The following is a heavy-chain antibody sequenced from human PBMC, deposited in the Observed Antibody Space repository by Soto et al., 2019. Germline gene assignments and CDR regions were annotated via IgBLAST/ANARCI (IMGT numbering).Heavy chain of an antibody. V-gene: IGHV1-2*02. CDR3: ARYYDRSGYDYFDP. CDR1: EYSFTGHY. Sequence: ASVKVSCKASEYSFTGHYLHWVRQAPGQGVEWMGWIDPKSGDTKYAPKFQDRVTMSRDTAISRAYMDLSSLRYDDTAVYYCARYYDRSGYDYFDPWGQGTLVTVSS. CDR2: IDPKSGDT. D-gene: IGHD3-22*01. J-gene: IGHJ5*02.